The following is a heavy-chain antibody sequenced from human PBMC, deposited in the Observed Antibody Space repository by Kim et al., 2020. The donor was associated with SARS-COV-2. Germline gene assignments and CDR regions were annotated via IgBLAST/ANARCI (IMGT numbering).Heavy chain of an antibody. J-gene: IGHJ6*02. V-gene: IGHV1-18*04. CDR3: ARVGYYGSGSYYNRYGMDV. CDR2: ISAYNGNT. CDR1: GYTFTSYG. D-gene: IGHD3-10*01. Sequence: ASVKVSCKASGYTFTSYGISWVRQAPGQGLEWMGWISAYNGNTNYAQKLQGRVTMTTDTSTSTAYMELRSLRSDDTAVYYCARVGYYGSGSYYNRYGMDVWGQGTTVTVSS.